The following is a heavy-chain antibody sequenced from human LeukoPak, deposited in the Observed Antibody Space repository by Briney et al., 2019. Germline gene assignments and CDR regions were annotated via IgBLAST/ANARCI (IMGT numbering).Heavy chain of an antibody. CDR2: IIPIFGTA. V-gene: IGHV1-69*01. D-gene: IGHD3-3*01. J-gene: IGHJ5*02. Sequence: ASVKVSXKASGGTFSSYAISWVRQAPGQGLEWMGGIIPIFGTANYAQKFQGRVTITADESTSTAYMELSSLRSEDTAVYYCARDTIFGVVRRFGWFDPWGQGTLVTVSS. CDR3: ARDTIFGVVRRFGWFDP. CDR1: GGTFSSYA.